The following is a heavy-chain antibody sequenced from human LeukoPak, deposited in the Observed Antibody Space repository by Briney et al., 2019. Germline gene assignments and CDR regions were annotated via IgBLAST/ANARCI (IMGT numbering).Heavy chain of an antibody. CDR1: GGSISSSSYY. CDR2: IYYSGST. CDR3: ARDGDYDILTGYSTTNWFDP. J-gene: IGHJ5*02. D-gene: IGHD3-9*01. V-gene: IGHV4-39*07. Sequence: SETLSLTCTVSGGSISSSSYYRGWIRQPPGKGLEWIGRIYYSGSTYYNPSLKSRVTISVDTSKNQFSLKLSSVTAADTAVYYCARDGDYDILTGYSTTNWFDPWGQGTLVTVSS.